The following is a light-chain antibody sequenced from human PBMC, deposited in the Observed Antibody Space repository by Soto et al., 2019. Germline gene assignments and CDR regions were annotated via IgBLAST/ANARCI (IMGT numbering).Light chain of an antibody. J-gene: IGKJ5*01. CDR2: GAS. CDR3: QQYGSSPPIT. V-gene: IGKV3-20*01. CDR1: HSVNNY. Sequence: EIVLTQSPGTLSLSPGERATLSWRASHSVNNYLAWYQQKPGQAPRLLIYGASSRATGIPDRFSGSGSRTDFTLTISRLEPEDFAVYFCQQYGSSPPITFGQGTRLEIK.